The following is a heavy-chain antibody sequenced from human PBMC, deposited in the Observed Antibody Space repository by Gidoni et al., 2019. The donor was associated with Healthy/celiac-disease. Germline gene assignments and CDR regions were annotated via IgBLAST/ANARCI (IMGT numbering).Heavy chain of an antibody. CDR3: ARAPFGGVIVLNRTFDY. J-gene: IGHJ4*02. D-gene: IGHD3-16*02. V-gene: IGHV4-34*01. CDR2: INHSGST. Sequence: QVPLQQCGAGLLKPSETLSLTCPVSGWSFSGYYWSWIRQPPGKGLEWIGEINHSGSTNYNPSLKSRVTISVDTSKNQFSLKLSSVTAADTAVYYCARAPFGGVIVLNRTFDYWGQGTLVTVSS. CDR1: GWSFSGYY.